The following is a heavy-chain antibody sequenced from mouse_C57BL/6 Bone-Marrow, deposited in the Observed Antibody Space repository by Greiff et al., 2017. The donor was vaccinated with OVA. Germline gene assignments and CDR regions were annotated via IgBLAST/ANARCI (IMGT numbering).Heavy chain of an antibody. V-gene: IGHV10-1*01. J-gene: IGHJ1*03. Sequence: EVKLMESGGGLVQPKGSLKLSCAASGFSFNTYAMNWVRQAPGKGLEWVARIRSKSNNYATYYADSVKDRFTISRDDSESMLYLQMNNLKTEDTAMYYCVSDGYYGRYFDVWGTGTTVTVSS. CDR2: IRSKSNNYAT. D-gene: IGHD2-3*01. CDR3: VSDGYYGRYFDV. CDR1: GFSFNTYA.